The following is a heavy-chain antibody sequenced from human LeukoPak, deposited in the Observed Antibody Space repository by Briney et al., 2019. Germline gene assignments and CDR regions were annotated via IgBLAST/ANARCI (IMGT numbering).Heavy chain of an antibody. CDR1: GFIFADFS. J-gene: IGHJ4*02. CDR3: VKEHNTGWPTFDC. V-gene: IGHV3-43*01. D-gene: IGHD6-19*01. CDR2: IVRDGGTT. Sequence: GGSLRLSCAASGFIFADFSMHWVRQAPGKGLEWVSVIVRDGGTTYYADSVRGRLTTSRDNGKDSLYLQMNSLSTEDTALYYCVKEHNTGWPTFDCWGQGTLVTVSS.